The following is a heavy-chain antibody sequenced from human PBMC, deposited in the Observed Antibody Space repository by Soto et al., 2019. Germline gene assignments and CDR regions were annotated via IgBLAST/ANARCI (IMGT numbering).Heavy chain of an antibody. Sequence: QVQLLESGGGLVKPGGSLRLSCAASKFTVSAYYMAWIRQAPGKGLEWISYISGDSRDTNYVDSVKGRFTISRDNAKISLYLKFHSLTVEDRAGYFCRTGRQGRGADIWGRGTVVTVFS. J-gene: IGHJ3*02. V-gene: IGHV3-11*03. CDR3: RTGRQGRGADI. D-gene: IGHD3-10*01. CDR1: KFTVSAYY. CDR2: ISGDSRDT.